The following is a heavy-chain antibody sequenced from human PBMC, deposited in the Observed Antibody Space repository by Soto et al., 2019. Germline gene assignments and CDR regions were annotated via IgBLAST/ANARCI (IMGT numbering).Heavy chain of an antibody. V-gene: IGHV4-4*02. Sequence: SETLSLTCAVSSGSISSDNWWIWVRRPPGEGLEYIGEIYHSGSTHYNPSLNSRVTISVDKSKNQFSLKLTSVTAADTAVYYCATSKSKTFQYWGQGTLVTVSS. CDR1: SGSISSDNW. J-gene: IGHJ4*02. CDR2: IYHSGST. CDR3: ATSKSKTFQY.